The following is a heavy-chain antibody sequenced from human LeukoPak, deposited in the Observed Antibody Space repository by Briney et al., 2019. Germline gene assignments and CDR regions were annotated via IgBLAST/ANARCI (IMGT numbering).Heavy chain of an antibody. V-gene: IGHV3-7*01. J-gene: IGHJ6*03. D-gene: IGHD2-2*01. Sequence: ETLSLTCTVSGGSINNYYWSWIRQPPGKGLEWVANIKQDGSEKYYVDSVKGRFTISRDNAKNSLYLQMNSLRAEDTAVYYCARVETRIVVVPAAMSQFKYYYYMDVWGKGTTVTVSS. CDR3: ARVETRIVVVPAAMSQFKYYYYMDV. CDR2: IKQDGSEK. CDR1: GGSINNYY.